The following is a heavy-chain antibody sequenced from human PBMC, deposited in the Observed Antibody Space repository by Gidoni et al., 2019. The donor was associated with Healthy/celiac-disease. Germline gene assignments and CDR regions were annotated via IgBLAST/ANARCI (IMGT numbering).Heavy chain of an antibody. Sequence: PGKGLEGVSVIYSGGSTYYADSVKGRFTISRDNSKNTLYLQMNSLRAEDTAVYYCARDPAMGSYYYYGMDVWGQGTTVTVSS. D-gene: IGHD5-18*01. J-gene: IGHJ6*02. CDR3: ARDPAMGSYYYYGMDV. CDR2: IYSGGST. V-gene: IGHV3-53*01.